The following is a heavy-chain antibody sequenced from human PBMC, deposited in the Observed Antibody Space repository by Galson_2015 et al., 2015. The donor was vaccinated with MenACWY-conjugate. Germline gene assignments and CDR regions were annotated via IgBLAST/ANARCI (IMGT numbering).Heavy chain of an antibody. D-gene: IGHD1-1*01. Sequence: SLRLSCAASGFTFNNYWMHRVRQPPGKGLEWISYIKADGSFSNYADSVKGRFTISTDNAKNMVYLQMDGLGDEDTAVYFCARDNNWSFDSGGQGTLVTVSS. CDR3: ARDNNWSFDS. CDR2: IKADGSFS. J-gene: IGHJ4*02. V-gene: IGHV3-74*01. CDR1: GFTFNNYW.